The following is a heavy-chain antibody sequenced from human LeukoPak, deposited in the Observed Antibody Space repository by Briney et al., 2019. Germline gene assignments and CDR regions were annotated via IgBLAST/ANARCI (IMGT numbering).Heavy chain of an antibody. Sequence: SETLSLTCTVSGGSISSYYWSWIRQPPGKGLEWIGYIYYSGSTNYNPSRKSRVTISVDTSKNQFSLKLSSVTAADTAVYYCARGQVGATLPIDYWGQGTLVTVSS. V-gene: IGHV4-59*01. CDR1: GGSISSYY. CDR3: ARGQVGATLPIDY. J-gene: IGHJ4*02. D-gene: IGHD1-26*01. CDR2: IYYSGST.